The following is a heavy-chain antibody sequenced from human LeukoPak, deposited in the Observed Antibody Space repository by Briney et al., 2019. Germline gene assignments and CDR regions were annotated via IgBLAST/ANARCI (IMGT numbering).Heavy chain of an antibody. D-gene: IGHD3-10*01. CDR1: EFTFSAYG. J-gene: IGHJ4*02. CDR2: IRYDGSKK. V-gene: IGHV3-30*02. Sequence: GGSLRLSCAASEFTFSAYGMHWVRQTPGKGLEWVAFIRYDGSKKYYADSVKGRFTISRDNAKNSLYLQMNSLRAEDTALYYCASWDRRYYYGSGSYYRPGIDYWGQGTLVTVSS. CDR3: ASWDRRYYYGSGSYYRPGIDY.